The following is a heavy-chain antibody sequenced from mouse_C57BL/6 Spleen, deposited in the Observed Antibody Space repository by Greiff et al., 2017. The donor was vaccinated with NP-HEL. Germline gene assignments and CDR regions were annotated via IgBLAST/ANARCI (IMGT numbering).Heavy chain of an antibody. D-gene: IGHD1-1*01. CDR3: AGLDYGSSDVRKEGRGD. J-gene: IGHJ2*01. V-gene: IGHV1-53*01. CDR1: GYTFTSYW. CDR2: INPSNGGT. Sequence: QVQLQQPGTELVKPGASVKLSCKASGYTFTSYWMHWVKQRPGQGLEWIGNINPSNGGTNYNEKFKSKATLTVDKSSSTAYMQLSSLTSEDSAVYYCAGLDYGSSDVRKEGRGDWGQGTTLTDSS.